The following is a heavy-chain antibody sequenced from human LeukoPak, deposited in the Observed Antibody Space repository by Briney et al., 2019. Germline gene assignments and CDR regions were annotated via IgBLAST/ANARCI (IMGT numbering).Heavy chain of an antibody. CDR2: ISGSGGST. CDR1: GFTFSSYA. CDR3: AKAKLPNRNYDYYFDC. V-gene: IGHV3-23*01. Sequence: GGSLRLSCAASGFTFSSYAMSWVRQAPGKGLEWVSAISGSGGSTYYADSVKGRFTISRDNSKSTLYLHMNSLRADDTAVYYCAKAKLPNRNYDYYFDCWGQGTLVTVSS. D-gene: IGHD4-4*01. J-gene: IGHJ4*02.